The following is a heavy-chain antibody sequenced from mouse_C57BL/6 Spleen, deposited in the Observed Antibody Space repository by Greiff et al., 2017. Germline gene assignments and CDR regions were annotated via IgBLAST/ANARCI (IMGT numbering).Heavy chain of an antibody. CDR2: IYPSDSET. Sequence: VQLQQPGAELVRPGSSVKLSCKASGYTFTSYWMDWVKQRPGQGLEWIGNIYPSDSETHYNQKFKDKATLTVDKSSSTAYMQLSSLTSEDSAVYYCARGRLRRGFAYWGQGTLVTVSA. CDR3: ARGRLRRGFAY. D-gene: IGHD2-4*01. V-gene: IGHV1-61*01. J-gene: IGHJ3*01. CDR1: GYTFTSYW.